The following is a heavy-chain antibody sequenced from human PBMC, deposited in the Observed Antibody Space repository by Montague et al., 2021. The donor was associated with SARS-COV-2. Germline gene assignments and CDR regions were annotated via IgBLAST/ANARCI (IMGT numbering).Heavy chain of an antibody. J-gene: IGHJ5*02. CDR2: IYYSGST. V-gene: IGHV4-39*01. D-gene: IGHD5-18*01. Sequence: SETLSLTCTVSGGSISSCSYYWGWHCQPPGKGLEWIGNIYYSGSTYYXPSLKSRVTISVDTSKNQFSLKLSSVTAADTAVYYCARVRIQIWTGGWFDPWGQGTLVTVSS. CDR1: GGSISSCSYY. CDR3: ARVRIQIWTGGWFDP.